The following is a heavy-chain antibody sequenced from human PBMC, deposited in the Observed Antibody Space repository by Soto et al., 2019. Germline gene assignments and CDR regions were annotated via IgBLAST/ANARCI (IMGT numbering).Heavy chain of an antibody. J-gene: IGHJ4*02. Sequence: SETLSLTCTVSGGSISSGDYYWSWIRQPPGKGLEWIGSIYYSGSTYYNPSLKSRVTISVDTSKNQFSLKLSSVTAADTAVYYCAGLHVAAAAHFDYWRQGTLVTVSS. CDR1: GGSISSGDYY. D-gene: IGHD6-13*01. V-gene: IGHV4-30-4*02. CDR2: IYYSGST. CDR3: AGLHVAAAAHFDY.